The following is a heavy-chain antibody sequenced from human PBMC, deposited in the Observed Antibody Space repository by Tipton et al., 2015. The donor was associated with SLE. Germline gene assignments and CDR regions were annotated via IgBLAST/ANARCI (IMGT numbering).Heavy chain of an antibody. V-gene: IGHV4-59*11. Sequence: TLSLTCTVSGGSISSHYWSWIRQPPGKGLEWIGYIYYSGSTNYNPSLKSRVTISVDTSKNQFSLKLSSVTAADTAVYYCARVGSWYSSSWYPWFDPWGQGTLVTVSS. D-gene: IGHD6-13*01. CDR3: ARVGSWYSSSWYPWFDP. J-gene: IGHJ5*02. CDR1: GGSISSHY. CDR2: IYYSGST.